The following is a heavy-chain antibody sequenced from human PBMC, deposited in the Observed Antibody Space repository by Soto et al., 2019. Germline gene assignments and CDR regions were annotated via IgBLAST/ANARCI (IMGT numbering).Heavy chain of an antibody. Sequence: QVQLVQSGAEVKKPGASVKVSCKASGYTFTSYDINWVRQATGQGLEWMGWMNPHSDNPGYAQKFQGRVTMTRNTSISTAYMELSSLRSEDTAVYYCARGGQARIPAAGTPYWGQGTLVTVSS. J-gene: IGHJ4*02. V-gene: IGHV1-8*01. CDR3: ARGGQARIPAAGTPY. D-gene: IGHD6-13*01. CDR2: MNPHSDNP. CDR1: GYTFTSYD.